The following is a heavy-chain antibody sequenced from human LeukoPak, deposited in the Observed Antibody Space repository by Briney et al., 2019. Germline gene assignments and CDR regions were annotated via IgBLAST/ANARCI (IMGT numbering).Heavy chain of an antibody. CDR1: GFTFTTYW. Sequence: GGSLRLSCAASGFTFTTYWMAWVRQAPGKGLEWVASIKQDGNEKYYVDSVKGRFTISRDSAENTLYLQMNSLRAEDTAVYYCARGGPAAGRFDYWGQGTLVTVSS. CDR2: IKQDGNEK. V-gene: IGHV3-7*01. CDR3: ARGGPAAGRFDY. D-gene: IGHD6-13*01. J-gene: IGHJ4*02.